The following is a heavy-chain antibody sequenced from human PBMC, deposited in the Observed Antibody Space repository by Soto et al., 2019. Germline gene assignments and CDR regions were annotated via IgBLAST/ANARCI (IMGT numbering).Heavy chain of an antibody. Sequence: QVQLVQSGAEVKKPGASVKVSCKASGYTFTSYGISWVRQAPGQGLEWMGWISAYNGNTIYARKLQSRGTMTPDTSTSTAYMELRGLRSDETAVYYCARRASGWFLDVWGQGTTVTVSS. CDR3: ARRASGWFLDV. CDR2: ISAYNGNT. D-gene: IGHD6-19*01. V-gene: IGHV1-18*01. CDR1: GYTFTSYG. J-gene: IGHJ6*02.